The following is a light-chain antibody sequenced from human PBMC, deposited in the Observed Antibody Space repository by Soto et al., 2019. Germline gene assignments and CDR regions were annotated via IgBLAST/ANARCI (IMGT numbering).Light chain of an antibody. CDR3: SSYAGSNNYV. CDR2: EVS. J-gene: IGLJ1*01. V-gene: IGLV2-8*01. Sequence: QSVLTQPPSASVSPGQSVTISCTGTSRDVGGYNYVSWYQQHPGKAPKLMIYEVSKRPSGVPDRFSGSKSGNTASLTVSGLQAEDEADYYCSSYAGSNNYVFGTGTKVTVL. CDR1: SRDVGGYNY.